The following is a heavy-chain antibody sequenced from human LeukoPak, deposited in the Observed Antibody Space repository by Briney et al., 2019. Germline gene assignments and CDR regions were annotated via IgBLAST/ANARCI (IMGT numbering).Heavy chain of an antibody. CDR3: ARQANHCSGNSCSALYFDS. Sequence: GESLKISCKASGYTFINYWIAWVRQMPEKGLELMGLIYPGDSGTRYSPSFQGHVTISADKSINTAYLQWNSLEASDTATYYCARQANHCSGNSCSALYFDSWGQGTLVTVSS. D-gene: IGHD2-15*01. J-gene: IGHJ4*02. CDR2: IYPGDSGT. V-gene: IGHV5-51*01. CDR1: GYTFINYW.